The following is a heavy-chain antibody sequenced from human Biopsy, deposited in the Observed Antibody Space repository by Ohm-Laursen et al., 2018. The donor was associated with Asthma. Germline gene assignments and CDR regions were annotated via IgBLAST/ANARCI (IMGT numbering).Heavy chain of an antibody. CDR3: ARCQVGYSSGWSLLLKKIYYSGMDV. J-gene: IGHJ6*02. CDR2: IMTVFGTT. CDR1: GGTFSNFA. D-gene: IGHD6-19*01. Sequence: GATEKISCKAPGGTFSNFAISWVRQAPGQGLEWLGGIMTVFGTTNYVQKFQGRVTITADESTSTAYMEVTSLRSEDTAIYYCARCQVGYSSGWSLLLKKIYYSGMDVWGQGTAVTVSS. V-gene: IGHV1-69*13.